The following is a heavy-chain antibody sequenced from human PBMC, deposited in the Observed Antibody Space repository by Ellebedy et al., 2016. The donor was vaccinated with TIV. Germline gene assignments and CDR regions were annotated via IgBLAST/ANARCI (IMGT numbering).Heavy chain of an antibody. CDR3: AASSGRRGFDP. J-gene: IGHJ5*02. Sequence: AASVKVSCKASGYTFTGYYMHWVRQAPGQGLEWMGWMNPNSGNTGYAQKFQGRVTITRNTSINTAYMELSSLRSEDTAVYYCAASSGRRGFDPWGQGTLVTVSS. CDR2: MNPNSGNT. CDR1: GYTFTGYY. D-gene: IGHD3-22*01. V-gene: IGHV1-8*03.